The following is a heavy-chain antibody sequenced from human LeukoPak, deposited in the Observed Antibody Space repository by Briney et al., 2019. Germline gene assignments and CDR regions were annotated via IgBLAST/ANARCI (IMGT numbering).Heavy chain of an antibody. CDR1: GFTFSNFW. CDR3: ARDITIFGVIINFDY. Sequence: PGGSLRLSCTASGFTFSNFWMGWVRQAPGKGLEWVSYISFSGSKIEYADSVKGRFTISRDNAKNSLYLQMNSLRAEDTAVYYCARDITIFGVIINFDYWGRGTLVTVSS. D-gene: IGHD3-3*01. V-gene: IGHV3-48*01. J-gene: IGHJ4*02. CDR2: ISFSGSKI.